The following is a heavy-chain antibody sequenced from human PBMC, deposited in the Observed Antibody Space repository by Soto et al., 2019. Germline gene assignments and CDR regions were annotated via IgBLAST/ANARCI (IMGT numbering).Heavy chain of an antibody. CDR1: GFTFTNYV. Sequence: GGSLRLSCAASGFTFTNYVMNWVRQAPGKGLEWVSTIGGGSGPSYYADSVKGRFTIYRDNSKNTLYLQMNSLRAEDTVVYYCARDIGIAGPNWFDPWGQGTLVTVSS. CDR2: IGGGSGPS. D-gene: IGHD1-26*01. J-gene: IGHJ5*02. CDR3: ARDIGIAGPNWFDP. V-gene: IGHV3-23*01.